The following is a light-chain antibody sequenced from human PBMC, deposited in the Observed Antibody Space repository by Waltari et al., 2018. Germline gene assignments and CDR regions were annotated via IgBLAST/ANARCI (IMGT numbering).Light chain of an antibody. CDR2: DAS. J-gene: IGKJ3*01. V-gene: IGKV3-11*01. Sequence: EIVLIQSPATLSLSPGERATLSCRASQSFSTYLAWYQQKPGQTPRLLIYDASNRATGIPARFSGSGSGTDFTLTISSLEPEDFAVYYCQQYNNPPAFTFGPGTKVDIK. CDR1: QSFSTY. CDR3: QQYNNPPAFT.